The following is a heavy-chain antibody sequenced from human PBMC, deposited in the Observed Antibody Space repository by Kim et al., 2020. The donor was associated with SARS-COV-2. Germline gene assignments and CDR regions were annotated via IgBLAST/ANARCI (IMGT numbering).Heavy chain of an antibody. Sequence: RFTISRDDSKNTAYLQMNSLKTEDTAVYYCTRRLPVGASNRGYYYYGMDVWGQGTTVTVSS. V-gene: IGHV3-73*01. J-gene: IGHJ6*02. D-gene: IGHD1-26*01. CDR3: TRRLPVGASNRGYYYYGMDV.